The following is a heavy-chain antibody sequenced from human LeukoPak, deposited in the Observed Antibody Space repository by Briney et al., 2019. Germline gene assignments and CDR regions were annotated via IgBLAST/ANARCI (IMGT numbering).Heavy chain of an antibody. CDR1: GYTFTSYD. D-gene: IGHD3-9*01. CDR2: MNPNSGNT. V-gene: IGHV1-8*01. CDR3: ARDPLRYFDWLPRRAPESNWFDP. Sequence: GASVKVSCKASGYTFTSYDINWVRQATGQGLEWMGWMNPNSGNTGYAQKFQGGVTMTRNTSISTAYMELSSLRSEDTAVYYCARDPLRYFDWLPRRAPESNWFDPWGQGTLVTVSS. J-gene: IGHJ5*02.